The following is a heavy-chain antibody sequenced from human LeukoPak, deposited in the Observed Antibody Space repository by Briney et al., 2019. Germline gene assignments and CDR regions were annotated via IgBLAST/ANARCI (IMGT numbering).Heavy chain of an antibody. Sequence: SVKVSCKASGGTFSSYAISWVRQAPGQGLEWMGRIIPILGIANYAQKFQGRVTITADKSTSTAYMELSSLRSEDTAVYYCARVAPLTPTYYYGSGSYRATYYYYGMDVWGQGTTVTVSS. CDR1: GGTFSSYA. J-gene: IGHJ6*02. V-gene: IGHV1-69*04. D-gene: IGHD3-10*01. CDR3: ARVAPLTPTYYYGSGSYRATYYYYGMDV. CDR2: IIPILGIA.